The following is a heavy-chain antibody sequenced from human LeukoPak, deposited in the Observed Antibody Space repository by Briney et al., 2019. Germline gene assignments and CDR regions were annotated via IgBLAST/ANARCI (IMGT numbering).Heavy chain of an antibody. D-gene: IGHD2-2*01. CDR1: GYRFTNYW. CDR2: IYPGDSDT. V-gene: IGHV5-51*01. J-gene: IGHJ5*02. Sequence: GESLKISCEGSGYRFTNYWIGWVRQMPGKGLEWMGIIYPGDSDTRYSPSFQGQVTISADKSISTAYLQWSSLKASDTAMYYCVRVVPAAGTYYPWGQGTLVTVSS. CDR3: VRVVPAAGTYYP.